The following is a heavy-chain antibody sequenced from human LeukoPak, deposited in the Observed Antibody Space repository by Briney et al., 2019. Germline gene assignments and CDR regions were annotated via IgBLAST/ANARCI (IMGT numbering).Heavy chain of an antibody. Sequence: GGSLRLSCAASGFTFSSYGMHWVRQAPGKGLEWVAVISYDGSNKYYADSVKGRFTISRDNSKNTLYLQMNSLRAEDTAVYYCASQHSSGWNTENYWGQGTLVTVSS. CDR1: GFTFSSYG. D-gene: IGHD6-19*01. CDR2: ISYDGSNK. CDR3: ASQHSSGWNTENY. J-gene: IGHJ4*02. V-gene: IGHV3-30*03.